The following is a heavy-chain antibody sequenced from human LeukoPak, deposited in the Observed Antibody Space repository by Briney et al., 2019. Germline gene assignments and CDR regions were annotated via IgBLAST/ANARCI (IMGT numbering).Heavy chain of an antibody. Sequence: GASVKVSCKASGYTFTCYYMHWVRQAPGQGLEWMGWINPNSGGTNYAQKFQGRVTMTRDTSISTAYMELSRLRSDDTAVYYCTRGAYCGGDCGVDYWGQGTLVTVSS. D-gene: IGHD2-21*02. J-gene: IGHJ4*02. CDR3: TRGAYCGGDCGVDY. CDR1: GYTFTCYY. CDR2: INPNSGGT. V-gene: IGHV1-2*02.